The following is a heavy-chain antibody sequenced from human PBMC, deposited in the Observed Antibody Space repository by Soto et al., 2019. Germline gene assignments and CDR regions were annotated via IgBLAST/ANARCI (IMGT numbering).Heavy chain of an antibody. Sequence: ASVKVSCKASGYTFSSYDINWVRQATGQGLEWMGWMNPNSGNTGYAQKFQGRVIMTRNTSISTAYMELNSLRSEDTAVYYCARYDYYGSGSYYKSWFDPWGQGTLVTVS. CDR3: ARYDYYGSGSYYKSWFDP. CDR2: MNPNSGNT. CDR1: GYTFSSYD. V-gene: IGHV1-8*01. D-gene: IGHD3-10*01. J-gene: IGHJ5*02.